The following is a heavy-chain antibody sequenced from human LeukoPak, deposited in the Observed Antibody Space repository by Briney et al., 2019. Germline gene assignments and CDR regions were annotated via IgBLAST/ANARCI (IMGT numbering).Heavy chain of an antibody. Sequence: SETLSLTCTVSGGSISSGSYYWSWIRQPAGKGLEWIGRVYTSGSTNYNPSLKSRVTISVDTSKNQFSLKLRSVTAADTAVYYCARDDSSRDTEAEYFQHWGPGTLVTVSS. V-gene: IGHV4-61*02. D-gene: IGHD3-22*01. CDR2: VYTSGST. CDR3: ARDDSSRDTEAEYFQH. CDR1: GGSISSGSYY. J-gene: IGHJ1*01.